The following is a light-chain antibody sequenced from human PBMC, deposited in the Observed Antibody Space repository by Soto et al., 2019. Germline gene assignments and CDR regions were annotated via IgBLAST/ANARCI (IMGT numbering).Light chain of an antibody. V-gene: IGKV3-20*01. CDR2: GAS. CDR3: QQYGSSPTT. CDR1: QSLSSSY. J-gene: IGKJ1*01. Sequence: EIVLTQSPGTLSLSPGERATLSCRASQSLSSSYLAWYQQKPGQAPRLLIYGASSRATGIPDRFSGSGSGTDFTLTITRLEPEDFSVYYCQQYGSSPTTFGKGTKVGIK.